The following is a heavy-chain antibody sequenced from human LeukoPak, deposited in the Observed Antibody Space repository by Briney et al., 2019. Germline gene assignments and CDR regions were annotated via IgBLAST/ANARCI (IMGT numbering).Heavy chain of an antibody. D-gene: IGHD6-6*01. CDR1: GYTFTGYY. CDR3: ARDDSSSSIFDY. Sequence: ASVKVSCKASGYTFTGYYMHWVRLAPGQGLEWMGWINPNSGGTNYAQKFQGRVTMTRDTSISTAYMELSRLRSDDTAVYYCARDDSSSSIFDYWGQGTLVTVSS. V-gene: IGHV1-2*02. CDR2: INPNSGGT. J-gene: IGHJ4*02.